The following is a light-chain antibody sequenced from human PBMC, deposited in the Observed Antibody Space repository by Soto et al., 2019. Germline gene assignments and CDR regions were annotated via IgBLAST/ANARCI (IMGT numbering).Light chain of an antibody. CDR1: SSDVGGYNR. CDR2: DVS. V-gene: IGLV2-18*02. Sequence: QSALTQPPSVSGSPGQSVAISCTGTSSDVGGYNRVSWYQQAPGEAPKLLIYDVSNRPSGGSTRFSGSKSGNTASLTISGLQAEDEADYYCTSYASGSAYVFGPGTKLTVL. J-gene: IGLJ1*01. CDR3: TSYASGSAYV.